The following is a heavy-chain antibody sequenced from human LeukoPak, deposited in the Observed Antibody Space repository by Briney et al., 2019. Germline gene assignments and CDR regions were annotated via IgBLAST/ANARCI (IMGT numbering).Heavy chain of an antibody. Sequence: GGSLRLSCAASGFTFSSYWMNWARQAPGKGLEWVASINHNGNVNYYVDSVKGRFTISRDNAKNSLYLQMSKLRAEDTAVYFCARGGGLDVWGQGATVTVSS. V-gene: IGHV3-7*04. CDR2: INHNGNVN. J-gene: IGHJ6*02. CDR3: ARGGGLDV. CDR1: GFTFSSYW.